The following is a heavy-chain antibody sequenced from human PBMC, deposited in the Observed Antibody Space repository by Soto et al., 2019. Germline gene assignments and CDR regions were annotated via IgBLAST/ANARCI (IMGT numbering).Heavy chain of an antibody. D-gene: IGHD2-15*01. CDR2: IYYSGST. CDR1: GGSISSYY. CDR3: ARGDCSGGSCNLDY. J-gene: IGHJ4*02. Sequence: PSETLSLTCTVSGGSISSYYWSWIRQPPGKGLEWIGYIYYSGSTNYNPSLKSRVTISVDTSRNQFSLKLSSVTAADTAVYYCARGDCSGGSCNLDYWGQGTLVTVS. V-gene: IGHV4-59*01.